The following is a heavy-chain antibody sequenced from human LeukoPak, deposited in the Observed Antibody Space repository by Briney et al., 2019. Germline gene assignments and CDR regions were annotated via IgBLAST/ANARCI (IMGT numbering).Heavy chain of an antibody. CDR2: INPNSGGT. V-gene: IGHV1-2*02. Sequence: ASVKVSCKASGYTFTGYYMHWARQAPGQGLEWMGWINPNSGGTNYAQKFQGRVTMTRDTSISTAYMELSRLRSDDTAVYYCARDSDYGGNRGVWFDPWGQGTLVTVSS. J-gene: IGHJ5*02. D-gene: IGHD4-23*01. CDR1: GYTFTGYY. CDR3: ARDSDYGGNRGVWFDP.